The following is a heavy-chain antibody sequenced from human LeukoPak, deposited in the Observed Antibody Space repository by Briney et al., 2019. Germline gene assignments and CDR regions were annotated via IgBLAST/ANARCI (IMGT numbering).Heavy chain of an antibody. CDR2: INSRSSTI. V-gene: IGHV3-48*04. D-gene: IGHD2-21*02. J-gene: IGHJ3*02. CDR1: GFTFSTHD. CDR3: TSHTGTGDAFRPFHI. Sequence: GGSLRLSCAASGFTFSTHDVNWVRQAPGKGLEWVSLINSRSSTIYYADSVKGRFTISRDNAKNSLYLQMNSLRAEDTAVYYCTSHTGTGDAFRPFHIWGLGTMVTVSS.